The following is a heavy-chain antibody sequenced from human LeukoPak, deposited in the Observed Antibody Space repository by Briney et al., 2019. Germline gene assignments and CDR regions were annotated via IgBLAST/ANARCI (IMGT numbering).Heavy chain of an antibody. CDR2: INGDGSII. J-gene: IGHJ4*02. V-gene: IGHV3-74*01. CDR3: ARDSESWTETGPRFDY. D-gene: IGHD3-9*01. Sequence: GGSLRLSCVVSGFTFSNYWMHWVRQAPGKGLLWVSRINGDGSIISYADSVKGRFTISRDNAKNTLYLQMNSLRVEDTAVYYCARDSESWTETGPRFDYWGQGTLVTVSS. CDR1: GFTFSNYW.